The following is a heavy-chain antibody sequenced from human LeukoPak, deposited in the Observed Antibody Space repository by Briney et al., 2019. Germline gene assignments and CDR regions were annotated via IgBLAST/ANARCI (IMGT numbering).Heavy chain of an antibody. V-gene: IGHV3-7*01. J-gene: IGHJ4*02. CDR2: IKQDGSEK. CDR3: ARDETYYYDSSGYPEFVY. Sequence: GGSLRLSCAASGFTFSNYWMSWVRQDPGKGLEWVAKIKQDGSEKYYVDSVKGRFTISRDNAKNSLYLQMNSLRAEDTAVYYCARDETYYYDSSGYPEFVYWGQGTLVTVSS. CDR1: GFTFSNYW. D-gene: IGHD3-22*01.